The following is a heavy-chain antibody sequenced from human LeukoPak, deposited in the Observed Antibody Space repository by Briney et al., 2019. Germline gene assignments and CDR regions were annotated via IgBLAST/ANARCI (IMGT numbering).Heavy chain of an antibody. Sequence: PSETLSLTCTVSGGSISRGGYYWSWIRQPPGKGLEWIGYIYHSGSTYYNPSLKSRVTISVDRSKNQFSLKLSSVTAADTAVYYCARTYSSSWFFAYRGQGTLVTVSS. CDR1: GGSISRGGYY. V-gene: IGHV4-30-2*01. D-gene: IGHD6-13*01. J-gene: IGHJ4*02. CDR3: ARTYSSSWFFAY. CDR2: IYHSGST.